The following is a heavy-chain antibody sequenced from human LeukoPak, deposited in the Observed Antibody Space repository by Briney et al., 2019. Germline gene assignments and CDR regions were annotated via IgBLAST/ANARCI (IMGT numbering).Heavy chain of an antibody. Sequence: GGSLRLSCAASKFTFSNAWMSWVRQAPGKGLEWVGRIKSKADGGTTDYAAPVKGRFTISRDDSKNTLYLQMSSLKTEDTAVYYCTTENNGAVDYWGQGTLVTVSS. V-gene: IGHV3-15*01. J-gene: IGHJ4*02. CDR3: TTENNGAVDY. CDR2: IKSKADGGTT. CDR1: KFTFSNAW. D-gene: IGHD4-17*01.